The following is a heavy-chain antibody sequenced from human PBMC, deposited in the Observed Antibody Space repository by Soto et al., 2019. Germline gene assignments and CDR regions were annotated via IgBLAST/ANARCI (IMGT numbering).Heavy chain of an antibody. CDR3: ASRITMVRGVGRPDAFDI. Sequence: GGSLRLSCAASGFTFSSYSMNWVRQAPGKGLEWVANIKQDGSEKYYVDSVKGRFTISRDNAKNSLYLQMNSLRAEDTAVYYCASRITMVRGVGRPDAFDIWGQGTMVTVSS. CDR1: GFTFSSYS. V-gene: IGHV3-7*01. J-gene: IGHJ3*02. CDR2: IKQDGSEK. D-gene: IGHD3-10*01.